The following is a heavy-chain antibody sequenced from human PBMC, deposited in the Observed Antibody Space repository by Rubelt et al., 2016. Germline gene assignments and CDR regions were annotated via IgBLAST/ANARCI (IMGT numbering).Heavy chain of an antibody. V-gene: IGHV1-18*01. CDR1: GYTFTSYG. CDR2: ISAYNGNT. D-gene: IGHD1-7*01. CDR3: ARDLPPFRRYNWNFPLDY. J-gene: IGHJ4*02. Sequence: QVQLVQSGAEVKKPGASVKVSCKASGYTFTSYGISWVRQAPGQGLEWMGWISAYNGNTNYAQKLQGRVTMTAETSTSTADMELRSLRSDDQAVYYCARDLPPFRRYNWNFPLDYWGQGTLVTVSS.